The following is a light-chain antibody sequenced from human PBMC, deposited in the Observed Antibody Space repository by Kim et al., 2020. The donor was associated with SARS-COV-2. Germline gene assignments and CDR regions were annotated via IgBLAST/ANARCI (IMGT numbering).Light chain of an antibody. CDR2: AAS. CDR1: QRVSSH. Sequence: SPGERATLSCRASQRVSSHLAWYQQKRGQAPRLLISAASTRATGVPVRFSGSGSGTEFTLTISSLQSEDFAVYYCLQYYNWPPLTFGGGTKVDIK. V-gene: IGKV3-15*01. J-gene: IGKJ4*01. CDR3: LQYYNWPPLT.